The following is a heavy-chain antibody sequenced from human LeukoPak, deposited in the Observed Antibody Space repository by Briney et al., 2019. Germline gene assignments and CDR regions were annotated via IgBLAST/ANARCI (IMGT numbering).Heavy chain of an antibody. J-gene: IGHJ4*02. CDR1: GVSIFSYY. CDR2: VHYSGST. Sequence: SQTLSLTCTVSGVSIFSYYWNWIRQPPGKGLEWIGYVHYSGSTNYNPSLKSRVTISVDTSKSQFSLKLSSATAADTAVYYCATGRSIRYFDYWGQGTLLTVSS. CDR3: ATGRSIRYFDY. D-gene: IGHD3-9*01. V-gene: IGHV4-59*08.